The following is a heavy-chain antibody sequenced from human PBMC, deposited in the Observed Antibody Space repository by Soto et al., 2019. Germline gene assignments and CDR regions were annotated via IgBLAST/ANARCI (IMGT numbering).Heavy chain of an antibody. CDR1: GYTFTSYG. Sequence: ASVKVSCKASGYTFTSYGISWVRQAPGQGLEWMGWISANNGNTNYAQKFQGRVTMTADESTSTAYMELSSLRSEDTAVYYCASAPNIDFWSGYYSLRSMDVWGQGTTVTVSS. D-gene: IGHD3-3*01. V-gene: IGHV1-18*01. CDR3: ASAPNIDFWSGYYSLRSMDV. CDR2: ISANNGNT. J-gene: IGHJ6*02.